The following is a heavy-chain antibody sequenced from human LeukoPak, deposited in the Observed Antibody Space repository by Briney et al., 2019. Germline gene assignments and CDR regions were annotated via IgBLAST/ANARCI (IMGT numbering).Heavy chain of an antibody. J-gene: IGHJ4*02. Sequence: GGSLRLSCAASGFTFSSYEMNWVRQAPGKGLEWVSYISSSGSTIYYADSVKGRFTISRDNAKNSLYLLMNSLRAEDTAVYYCAREGDPGFDYWRQGTLVTVSS. CDR1: GFTFSSYE. CDR3: AREGDPGFDY. CDR2: ISSSGSTI. V-gene: IGHV3-48*03.